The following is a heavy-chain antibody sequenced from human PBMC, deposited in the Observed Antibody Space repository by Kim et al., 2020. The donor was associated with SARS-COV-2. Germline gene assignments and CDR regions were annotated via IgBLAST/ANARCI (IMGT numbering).Heavy chain of an antibody. CDR2: AAKGDT. J-gene: IGHJ3*01. V-gene: IGHV1-3*01. Sequence: AAKGDTRYSQKIQGRVTISRDTSAATADMELRSLRSEDTATYYCASNGFDLWGQGTLVIVSS. CDR3: ASNGFDL.